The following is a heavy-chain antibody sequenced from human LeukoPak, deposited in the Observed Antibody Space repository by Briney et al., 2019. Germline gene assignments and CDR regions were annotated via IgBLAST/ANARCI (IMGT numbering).Heavy chain of an antibody. D-gene: IGHD2-8*01. CDR2: IIPIFGTA. CDR3: ARGSCTNGVCYIYYYYYGMDV. Sequence: EASVKVSCKASGGTFSSYAISWVRQAPGQGLEWMGGIIPIFGTANYAQKFQGRVTITADESTSTAYMELSSLRSEDTAVYYCARGSCTNGVCYIYYYYYGMDVWGQGTTVTVSS. CDR1: GGTFSSYA. V-gene: IGHV1-69*13. J-gene: IGHJ6*02.